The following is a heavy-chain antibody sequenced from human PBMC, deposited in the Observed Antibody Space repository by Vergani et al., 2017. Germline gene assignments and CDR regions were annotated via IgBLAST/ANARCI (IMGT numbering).Heavy chain of an antibody. CDR1: GGTFSSYA. CDR2: IIPIFGTA. Sequence: QVQLVQSGAEVKKPGSSVKVSCKASGGTFSSYAISWVRQAPGQGLEWMGGIIPIFGTANYAQKFQGIVTMTADESTSPADSELRSLRTEDTAVYYCAHYSGSQRYYYMDVWGKGTTVTVSS. J-gene: IGHJ6*03. CDR3: AHYSGSQRYYYMDV. D-gene: IGHD5-12*01. V-gene: IGHV1-69*01.